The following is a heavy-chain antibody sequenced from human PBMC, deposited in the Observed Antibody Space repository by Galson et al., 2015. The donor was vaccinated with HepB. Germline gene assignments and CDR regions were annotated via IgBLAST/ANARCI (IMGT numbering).Heavy chain of an antibody. J-gene: IGHJ3*02. CDR3: ARQYCTNGVCFVVPHAFDI. CDR1: GYTFTSYG. D-gene: IGHD2-8*01. Sequence: SVKVSRKASGYTFTSYGISWVRQAPGQGLEWMGWISAYNGNTNYAQKLQGRVTMTTDTSTSTAYMELRSLRSDDTAVYYCARQYCTNGVCFVVPHAFDIWGQGTMVTVSS. V-gene: IGHV1-18*01. CDR2: ISAYNGNT.